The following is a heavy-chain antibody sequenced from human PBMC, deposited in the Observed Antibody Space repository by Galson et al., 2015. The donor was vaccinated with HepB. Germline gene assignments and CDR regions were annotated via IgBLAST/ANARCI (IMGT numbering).Heavy chain of an antibody. V-gene: IGHV1-18*01. Sequence: SVKVSCKASGGTFSSYAISWVRQAPGQGLEWMGWISAYNGNTNYAQKLQGRVTMTTDTSTSTAYMELRSLRSDDTAVYYCARDFLFNVDYWGQGTLVTVSS. CDR3: ARDFLFNVDY. J-gene: IGHJ4*02. CDR1: GGTFSSYA. D-gene: IGHD2-8*01. CDR2: ISAYNGNT.